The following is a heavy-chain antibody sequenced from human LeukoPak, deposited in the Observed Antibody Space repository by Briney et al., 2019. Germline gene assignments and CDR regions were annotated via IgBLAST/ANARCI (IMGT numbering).Heavy chain of an antibody. CDR2: ISPRSETI. D-gene: IGHD3-16*01. Sequence: GGSLRLSCATSGFSFNRRGMNWVRQPPGKGLEWVSYISPRSETIFYAESVQGRFAVSRDDAKGSLYLQMHTLRVEDTAVYYCARIDGPTVSTYYMDLWGKGTTVTVAS. V-gene: IGHV3-48*04. CDR3: ARIDGPTVSTYYMDL. CDR1: GFSFNRRG. J-gene: IGHJ6*03.